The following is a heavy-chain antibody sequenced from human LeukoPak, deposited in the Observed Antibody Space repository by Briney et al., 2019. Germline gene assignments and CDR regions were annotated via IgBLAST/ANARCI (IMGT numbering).Heavy chain of an antibody. J-gene: IGHJ3*02. V-gene: IGHV3-21*01. Sequence: TGGSLRLSCAASGFFSSYSMNWVRQAPGKGLEWVPSISSSSSYIYYADSVKGRFTISRDNAKNSLYLQMNSLRAEDTAVYYCARSLGDYDSSGANAFDIWGQGTMVTVSS. CDR2: ISSSSSYI. CDR3: ARSLGDYDSSGANAFDI. CDR1: GFFSSYS. D-gene: IGHD3-22*01.